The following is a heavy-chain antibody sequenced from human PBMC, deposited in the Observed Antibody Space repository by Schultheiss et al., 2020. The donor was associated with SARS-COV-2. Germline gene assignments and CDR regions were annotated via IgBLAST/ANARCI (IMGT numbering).Heavy chain of an antibody. Sequence: SETLSLTCTVSGGSISSYYWSWIRQPAGKGLEWIGRIYTSGSTNYNPSLKSRVTMSVDTSKNQFSLKLSSVTAADTAVYYCARDTHVALYYYGMDVWGQGTTVTVSS. J-gene: IGHJ6*02. D-gene: IGHD5-12*01. V-gene: IGHV4-4*07. CDR3: ARDTHVALYYYGMDV. CDR2: IYTSGST. CDR1: GGSISSYY.